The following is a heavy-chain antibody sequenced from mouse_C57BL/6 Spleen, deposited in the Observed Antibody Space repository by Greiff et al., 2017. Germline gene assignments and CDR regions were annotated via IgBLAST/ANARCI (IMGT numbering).Heavy chain of an antibody. CDR2: IDPENGDT. CDR1: GFNIKDDY. J-gene: IGHJ4*01. V-gene: IGHV14-4*01. Sequence: EVQLQQSGAELVRPGASVKLSCTASGFNIKDDYMHWVKQRPEQGLEWIGWIDPENGDTEYASKFQGKATITADTSSNTAYLQLSSLTSEDTAVYYCTTTYYSNYVYAMDYWGQGTSVTVSS. D-gene: IGHD2-5*01. CDR3: TTTYYSNYVYAMDY.